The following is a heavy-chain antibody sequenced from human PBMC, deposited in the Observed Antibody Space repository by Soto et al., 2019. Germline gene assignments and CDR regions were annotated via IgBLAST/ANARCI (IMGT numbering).Heavy chain of an antibody. CDR2: IVPMFGTA. CDR1: GGTFGNSA. J-gene: IGHJ5*02. Sequence: QVQLVQSGAEVKKPGSSVNVSCKTSGGTFGNSAVAWVRQAPGQGLEWMGGIVPMFGTANYAQKFQGRLTITADDSTSTAYMELRSLRSDATAVYYCARDGDPESAFWRGPWGGGRFDPWGQGSLVTVSS. CDR3: ARDGDPESAFWRGPWGGGRFDP. D-gene: IGHD3-3*01. V-gene: IGHV1-69*12.